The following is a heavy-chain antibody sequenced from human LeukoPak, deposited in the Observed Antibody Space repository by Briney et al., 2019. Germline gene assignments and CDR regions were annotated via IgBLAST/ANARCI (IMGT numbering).Heavy chain of an antibody. CDR3: ARGGYFDWLPQYFDY. CDR1: GYTFTGYY. V-gene: IGHV1-18*04. D-gene: IGHD3-9*01. J-gene: IGHJ4*02. CDR2: INPNNGNT. Sequence: ASVKVSCKASGYTFTGYYMHWVRQAPGQGLEWMGWINPNNGNTNYAQKLQGRVTMTTDTSTSTAYMELRSLRSDDTAVYYCARGGYFDWLPQYFDYWGQGTLVTVSS.